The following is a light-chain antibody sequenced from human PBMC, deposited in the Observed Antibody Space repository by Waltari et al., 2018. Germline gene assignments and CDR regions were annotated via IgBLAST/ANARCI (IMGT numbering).Light chain of an antibody. CDR3: QVWDSSSDHWL. CDR2: DDS. V-gene: IGLV3-21*02. J-gene: IGLJ3*02. Sequence: SYVLTQPPSVSVAPGPTATITCGGADIGSTGVHWYQKKPGQAPVLVIFDDSDRPSGIPERLSGSNSDNTATLSINRVEAGDEADYYCQVWDSSSDHWLFGGGTELTVL. CDR1: DIGSTG.